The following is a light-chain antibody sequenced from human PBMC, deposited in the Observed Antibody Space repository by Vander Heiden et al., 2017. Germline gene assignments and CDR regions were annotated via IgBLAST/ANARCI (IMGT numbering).Light chain of an antibody. J-gene: IGKJ4*02. V-gene: IGKV3-11*01. Sequence: EIVLTQSPATLSACPGERATRTCRASQSVSNDLAWYQRKPGQAPRLLMYDASNRAAGIPARFSGSGSGTDFTLTISSLGPEDVAVYYCQQRSNWPPEVTFGGGTKVEIK. CDR2: DAS. CDR3: QQRSNWPPEVT. CDR1: QSVSND.